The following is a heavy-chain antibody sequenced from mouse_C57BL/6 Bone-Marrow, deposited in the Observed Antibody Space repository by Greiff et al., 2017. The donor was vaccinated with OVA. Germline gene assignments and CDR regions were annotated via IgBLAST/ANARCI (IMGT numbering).Heavy chain of an antibody. J-gene: IGHJ2*01. CDR3: ARRGVDYDRYYFDY. D-gene: IGHD2-4*01. CDR1: GYTFTDYN. V-gene: IGHV1-18*01. Sequence: EVQLQQSGPELVKPGASVKIPCKASGYTFTDYNMDWVKQSHGKSLEWIGDINPNNGGTIYNQKFKGKATLTVDKSSSTAYMELRSLTSEDTAVYYCARRGVDYDRYYFDYWGQGTTLTVSS. CDR2: INPNNGGT.